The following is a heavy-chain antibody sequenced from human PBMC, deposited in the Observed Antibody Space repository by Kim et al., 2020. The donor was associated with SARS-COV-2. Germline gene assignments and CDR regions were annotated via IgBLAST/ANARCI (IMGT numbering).Heavy chain of an antibody. J-gene: IGHJ4*02. D-gene: IGHD3-22*01. V-gene: IGHV3-23*01. CDR2: ISGSGGST. CDR3: AKDGTFYYDSSGYYYDY. Sequence: GGSLRLSCAASGFTFSNYAMTWVRQAPGKGLEWVSCISGSGGSTYYADSVKGRFTISRDNSKNTLYLQMNSLRAEDTAVYYCAKDGTFYYDSSGYYYDYWGQGTLVTVSS. CDR1: GFTFSNYA.